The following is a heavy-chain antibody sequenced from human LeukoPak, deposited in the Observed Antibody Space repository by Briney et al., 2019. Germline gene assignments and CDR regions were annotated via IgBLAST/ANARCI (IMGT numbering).Heavy chain of an antibody. V-gene: IGHV3-30*02. CDR1: GFTFSSYG. Sequence: GGSLRLSCAASGFTFSSYGMHWVRQAPGKGLEWVAFIRYDGSNKYYADSVKGRFTIPRDNSKNTLYLQMNSLRAEDTAVYYCAKDLGVVVVIQAFDIWGQGTMVTVSS. CDR3: AKDLGVVVVIQAFDI. J-gene: IGHJ3*02. CDR2: IRYDGSNK. D-gene: IGHD3-22*01.